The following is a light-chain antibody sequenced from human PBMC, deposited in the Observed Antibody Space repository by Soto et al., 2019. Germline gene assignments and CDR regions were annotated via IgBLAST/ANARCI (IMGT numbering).Light chain of an antibody. Sequence: AIRMTQSPSSLSASTGDRVTITCRASQGISSYLAWYQQKPGKAPKLLIYAASTLQSGVPSRFSGSGSGTDFTLTISCLQSEDFATYYCQPYYSYPLFGPGTKVDIK. CDR2: AAS. J-gene: IGKJ3*01. CDR3: QPYYSYPL. V-gene: IGKV1-8*01. CDR1: QGISSY.